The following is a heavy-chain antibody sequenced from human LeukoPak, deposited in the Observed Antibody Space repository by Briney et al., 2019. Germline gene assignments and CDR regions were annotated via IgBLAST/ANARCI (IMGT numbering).Heavy chain of an antibody. CDR2: INPSGGST. J-gene: IGHJ4*02. D-gene: IGHD3-22*01. CDR1: GYTFTSYY. V-gene: IGHV1-46*01. CDR3: ARDTYYYDSSGSLFDY. Sequence: ASVKVSCKASGYTFTSYYMHWVRQAPGQGREWMGIINPSGGSTSYAQKFQGRVTMTRDTSTSPVYMELSSLRTEDTAVYYCARDTYYYDSSGSLFDYWGQGTLVTVSS.